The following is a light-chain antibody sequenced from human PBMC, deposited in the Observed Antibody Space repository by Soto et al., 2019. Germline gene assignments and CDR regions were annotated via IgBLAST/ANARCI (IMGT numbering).Light chain of an antibody. CDR3: QQYNSYAT. J-gene: IGKJ1*01. CDR2: DAS. V-gene: IGKV1-5*01. CDR1: QSINNW. Sequence: DIQMTQSPSTLSAYVGDRVTITCRASQSINNWLAWYQQKPGKAPKLLIYDASSLESGVPSRFSGSGSGTEFTLTISSLQPDDFATYYCQQYNSYATFGQGTKVEIK.